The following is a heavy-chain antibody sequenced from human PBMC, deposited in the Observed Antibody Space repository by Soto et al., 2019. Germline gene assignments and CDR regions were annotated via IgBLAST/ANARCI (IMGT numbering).Heavy chain of an antibody. D-gene: IGHD3-22*01. Sequence: EVQLVESGGGLVQPGGSLRLSCAASGFTVSSNYMSWVRQAPGKGLEWVAVIYSGGSTYYADSVKGRFTISRDNSKNTLYLQMNSLRAEDTAVYYCARGNSSGYYYTDFDYWGQGTLVTVSS. J-gene: IGHJ4*02. V-gene: IGHV3-66*01. CDR1: GFTVSSNY. CDR3: ARGNSSGYYYTDFDY. CDR2: IYSGGST.